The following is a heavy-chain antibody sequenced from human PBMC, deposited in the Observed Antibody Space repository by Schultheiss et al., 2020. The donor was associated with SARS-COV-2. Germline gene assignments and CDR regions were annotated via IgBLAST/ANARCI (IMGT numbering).Heavy chain of an antibody. CDR1: GGSFSGYY. CDR2: INRSGST. CDR3: ARYYYYDSSGFDY. Sequence: SETLSLTCAVYGGSFSGYYWSWIRQPPGKGLGWIGEINRSGSTNYNPSLKSRVTISVDTSKNQFSLKLSSVTAADTAVYYCARYYYYDSSGFDYWGQGTLVTVSS. J-gene: IGHJ4*02. D-gene: IGHD3-22*01. V-gene: IGHV4-34*01.